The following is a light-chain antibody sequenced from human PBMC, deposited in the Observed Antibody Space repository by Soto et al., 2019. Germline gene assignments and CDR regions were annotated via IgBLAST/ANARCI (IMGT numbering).Light chain of an antibody. CDR2: DAS. CDR1: QDISNF. Sequence: DIQMTQSPSSLSASVGDSVAITCRASQDISNFLNWYQQTPGKAPKLLTYDASDLETVVPSRFSGTGSGADFTFTISNVQPEDTATYYCQQYDSLPFTFGPGT. V-gene: IGKV1-33*01. J-gene: IGKJ3*01. CDR3: QQYDSLPFT.